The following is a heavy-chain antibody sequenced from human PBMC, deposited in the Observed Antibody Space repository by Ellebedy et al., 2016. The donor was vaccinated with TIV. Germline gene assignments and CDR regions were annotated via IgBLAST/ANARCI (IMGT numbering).Heavy chain of an antibody. CDR1: GGSISSSSFF. Sequence: SETLSLTXTVSGGSISSSSFFWGWIRQPPGKGLEWIGIIYYSGSIYYNPSLNSRVTISLDTSKNQFSLNLSSVTAADAAVYYCARPLRSTVTTSIYFDYWGQGALVTVSS. CDR3: ARPLRSTVTTSIYFDY. D-gene: IGHD4-17*01. J-gene: IGHJ4*02. CDR2: IYYSGSI. V-gene: IGHV4-39*01.